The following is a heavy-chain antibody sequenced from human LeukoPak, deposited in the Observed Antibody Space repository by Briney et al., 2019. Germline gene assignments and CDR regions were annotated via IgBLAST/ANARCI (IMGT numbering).Heavy chain of an antibody. J-gene: IGHJ4*02. D-gene: IGHD3-3*01. V-gene: IGHV3-7*03. CDR2: INQYGTEK. CDR3: ARTPRANLEWLPSFDY. Sequence: GGSLRLSCAASGFSFTTYWMTWVRRAPGKGLEWVANINQYGTEKYYGESVKGRFTISRDNAKNSLYLQMNSLRAEDTAVYYCARTPRANLEWLPSFDYWGQGTLVTVSS. CDR1: GFSFTTYW.